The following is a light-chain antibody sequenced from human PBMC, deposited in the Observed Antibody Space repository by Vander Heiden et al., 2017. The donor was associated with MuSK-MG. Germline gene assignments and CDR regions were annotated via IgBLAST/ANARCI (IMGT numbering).Light chain of an antibody. J-gene: IGKJ1*01. V-gene: IGKV1-39*01. CDR2: AAS. Sequence: DVQMTQSPSSLSASVGDRVTITCRASQSISSYLNWYQQKPGKAPKLLIYAASSLQSGVSSRFSGSRSGTDFTLTISSLKPEDFATSYCQQSHRTPWTFGQGTKVXFK. CDR1: QSISSY. CDR3: QQSHRTPWT.